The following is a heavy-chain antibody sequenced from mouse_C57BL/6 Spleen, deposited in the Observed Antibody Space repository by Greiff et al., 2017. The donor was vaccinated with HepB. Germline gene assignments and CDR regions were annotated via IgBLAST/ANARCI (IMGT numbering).Heavy chain of an antibody. Sequence: VQLKESGAELVRPGASVKLSCTASGFNIKDDYMHWVKQRPEQGLEWIGWMDPENGDTEYASKFQGKATITADTSSNTAYLQLSSLTSEDTAVYYCTTGYYYAMDYWGQGTSVTVSS. CDR3: TTGYYYAMDY. CDR1: GFNIKDDY. J-gene: IGHJ4*01. CDR2: MDPENGDT. V-gene: IGHV14-4*01.